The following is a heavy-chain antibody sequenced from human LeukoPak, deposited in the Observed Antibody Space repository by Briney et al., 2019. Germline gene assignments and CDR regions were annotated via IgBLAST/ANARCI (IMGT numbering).Heavy chain of an antibody. CDR2: ISSSGSIM. CDR3: ARYNRESPDY. CDR1: GFFFSYYD. Sequence: GGSLTLSCVVSGFFFSYYDMDWVRQPPEKGLEWISYISSSGSIMYYADSVLGRFTVSRDNGENTLYLPAMYLRAKDTDYYDCARYNRESPDYWGQGTLVTVSS. D-gene: IGHD1-14*01. V-gene: IGHV3-48*01. J-gene: IGHJ4*02.